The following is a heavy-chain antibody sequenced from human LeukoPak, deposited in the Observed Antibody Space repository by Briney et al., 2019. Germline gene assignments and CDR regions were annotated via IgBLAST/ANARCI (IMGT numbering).Heavy chain of an antibody. V-gene: IGHV3-23*01. CDR2: ISGSGSGGST. D-gene: IGHD5-24*01. CDR3: AKAGYNRFDY. CDR1: GFTFSSSA. J-gene: IGHJ4*02. Sequence: GGSLRLSCAASGFTFSSSAMSWVRQAPGKGLEWVSSISGSGSGGSTYYADSMKGPFTISRDNSKNTLYLQMNSVIAEDTAVYYCAKAGYNRFDYWGQGTRVTVAS.